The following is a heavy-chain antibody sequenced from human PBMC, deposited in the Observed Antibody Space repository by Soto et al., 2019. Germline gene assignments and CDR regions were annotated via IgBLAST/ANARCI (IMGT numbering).Heavy chain of an antibody. J-gene: IGHJ6*02. CDR3: ARGPFAILYYYYGMDV. V-gene: IGHV3-21*01. Sequence: LRLSCAASGFTFSSYSMNWVRQAPGKGLEWVSSISSSSSYIYYADSVKGRFTISRDNAKNSLYLQMNSLRAEDTAVYYCARGPFAILYYYYGMDVWGQGTTVTVSS. CDR1: GFTFSSYS. CDR2: ISSSSSYI. D-gene: IGHD3-3*01.